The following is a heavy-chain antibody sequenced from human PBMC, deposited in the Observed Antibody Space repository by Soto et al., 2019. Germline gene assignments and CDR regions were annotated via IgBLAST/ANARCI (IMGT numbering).Heavy chain of an antibody. V-gene: IGHV3-30*18. D-gene: IGHD3-10*01. CDR2: ISYDGSNK. CDR3: AKDQHYGSGSDSFDY. CDR1: GFTFSSYG. Sequence: QVQLVESGGGVVQPGRSLRLSCAASGFTFSSYGMHWVRQAPGKGLEWVAVISYDGSNKYYADSVKGRFTISRDNSKNTLYLQMNSLRAEDTAVYYCAKDQHYGSGSDSFDYWGHGTLVTVSS. J-gene: IGHJ4*01.